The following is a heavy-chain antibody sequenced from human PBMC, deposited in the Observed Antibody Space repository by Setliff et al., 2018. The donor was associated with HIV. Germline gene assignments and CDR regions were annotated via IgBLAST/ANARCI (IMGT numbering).Heavy chain of an antibody. CDR2: IIPIFRTP. CDR1: GGTFSSYT. J-gene: IGHJ4*02. CDR3: ALSSLAAAGGSFDH. D-gene: IGHD6-13*01. V-gene: IGHV1-69*13. Sequence: GASVKVSCKASGGTFSSYTISWVRQAPGQGLEWMGGIIPIFRTPKYAQKFEDRVTITADESISTAYMELSRLRSDDTAVFYCALSSLAAAGGSFDHWGQGALVTVSS.